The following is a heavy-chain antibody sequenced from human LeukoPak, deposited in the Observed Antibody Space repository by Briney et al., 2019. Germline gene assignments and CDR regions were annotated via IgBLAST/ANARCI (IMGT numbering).Heavy chain of an antibody. V-gene: IGHV4-34*01. J-gene: IGHJ5*02. Sequence: SETLSLTCAVYGGSLSGYYWNWIRQPPGKGLEWIGEINHSGSTNYNVPLKSRVTISIDTSKNQFSLKLTSVTAADTAVYYCARGPLYSSEGEGFDPWGQGTLVTVS. CDR2: INHSGST. CDR1: GGSLSGYY. D-gene: IGHD6-19*01. CDR3: ARGPLYSSEGEGFDP.